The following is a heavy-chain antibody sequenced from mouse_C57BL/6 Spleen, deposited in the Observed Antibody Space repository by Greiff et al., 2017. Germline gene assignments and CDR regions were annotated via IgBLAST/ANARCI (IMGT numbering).Heavy chain of an antibody. CDR2: IDPANGNT. CDR1: GFNIKNTY. D-gene: IGHD1-1*01. Sequence: EVQLKESVAELVRPGASVKLSCTASGFNIKNTYMPWVKQRPEQGLEWIGRIDPANGNTKYAPKFQGKATITADPSSNTAYLQLSSLTSEDTAIYYCARGTVVAHDYWGQGTTLTVSS. J-gene: IGHJ2*01. CDR3: ARGTVVAHDY. V-gene: IGHV14-3*01.